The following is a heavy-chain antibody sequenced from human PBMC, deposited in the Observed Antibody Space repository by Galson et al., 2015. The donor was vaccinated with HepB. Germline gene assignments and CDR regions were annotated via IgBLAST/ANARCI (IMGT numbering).Heavy chain of an antibody. CDR2: INPSGGST. CDR3: ARDRAAGRPNWYFDL. D-gene: IGHD6-13*01. CDR1: GYTFTSYY. V-gene: IGHV1-46*01. Sequence: SVKVSCKASGYTFTSYYMHWVRQAPGQGLEWMGIINPSGGSTSYAQKFQGRVTMTRDTSTSTVYMELSSLRSEDTDVYYCARDRAAGRPNWYFDLWGRGTLVTVSS. J-gene: IGHJ2*01.